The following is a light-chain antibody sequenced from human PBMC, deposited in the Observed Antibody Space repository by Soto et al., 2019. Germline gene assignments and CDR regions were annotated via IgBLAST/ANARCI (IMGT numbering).Light chain of an antibody. CDR3: SSYTSSSTVV. Sequence: SALTQPASVSGSPGQSLTFSCTGTSSDVGGYDYVSWYQQHPGRAPKLMIYEVSNRPSGVSNRFSGSKSGNTASLTISGLQAEDEANYYCSSYTSSSTVVFGGGTKLTVL. V-gene: IGLV2-14*01. CDR2: EVS. J-gene: IGLJ2*01. CDR1: SSDVGGYDY.